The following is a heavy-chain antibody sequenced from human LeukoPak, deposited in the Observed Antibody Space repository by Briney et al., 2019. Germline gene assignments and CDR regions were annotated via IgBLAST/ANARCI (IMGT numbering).Heavy chain of an antibody. CDR2: FSDDEGRT. CDR1: GFTFSSYW. CDR3: ARDRAIQLWPPVDAFDI. D-gene: IGHD5-18*01. Sequence: GGSLRLSCEVSGFTFSSYWIHWVRQAPGKGLVWVSRFSDDEGRTVYADSVKGRFTISKDNAKNTLYLQMNSLRAEDTAVYYCARDRAIQLWPPVDAFDIWGQGTMVTVSS. J-gene: IGHJ3*02. V-gene: IGHV3-74*01.